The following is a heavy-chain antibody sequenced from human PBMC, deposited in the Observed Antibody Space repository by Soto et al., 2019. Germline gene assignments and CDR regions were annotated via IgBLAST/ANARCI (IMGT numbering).Heavy chain of an antibody. CDR3: ARGTGTTSYFDY. CDR2: ISYDGSNK. CDR1: GFTFSSYA. D-gene: IGHD1-7*01. V-gene: IGHV3-30-3*01. J-gene: IGHJ4*02. Sequence: GGSLRLSCAASGFTFSSYAMHWVRQAPGKGLEWVAVISYDGSNKYYADSVKGRFTISRDNSKNTLYLQMNSLRAEDTAVYYCARGTGTTSYFDYWGQGTLVTVSS.